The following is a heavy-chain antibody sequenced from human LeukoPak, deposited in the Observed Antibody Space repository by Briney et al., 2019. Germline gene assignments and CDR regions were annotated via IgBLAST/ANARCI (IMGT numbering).Heavy chain of an antibody. J-gene: IGHJ4*02. D-gene: IGHD4-17*01. CDR1: GGSISSGGYY. CDR2: IYYGGST. Sequence: RASETLSLTCTVSGGSISSGGYYWSWIRQHPGKGLEWIGYIYYGGSTYYNPSLKSRVTISVDTSKNQFSLKLSSVTAADTAVYYCARAHLDYGTYDYWGQGTLVTVSS. V-gene: IGHV4-31*03. CDR3: ARAHLDYGTYDY.